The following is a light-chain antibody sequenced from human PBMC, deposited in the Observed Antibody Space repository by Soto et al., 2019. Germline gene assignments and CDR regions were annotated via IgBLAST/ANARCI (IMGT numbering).Light chain of an antibody. CDR3: QRYGDSPPWT. J-gene: IGKJ1*01. V-gene: IGKV3-20*01. Sequence: EIVLTQSPGTLSLSPGDRATLSCRASQSVTTTHLAWYQQKPCQAPTLLIYRASSRATGIPDRFSGSGSGADVTLTITSLEQEDFAVYYSQRYGDSPPWTFGQGTKVEI. CDR1: QSVTTTH. CDR2: RAS.